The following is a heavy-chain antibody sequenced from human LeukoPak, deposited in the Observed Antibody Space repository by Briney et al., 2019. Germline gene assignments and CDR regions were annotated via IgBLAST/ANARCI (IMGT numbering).Heavy chain of an antibody. Sequence: GGSLRLSCAASGFTFSSYSMNWVRQAPGKGLEWVSSISSSSYIYYADSVKGRFTISRDNAKNSLYLQMNSLRAEDTAVYYCAREMNPTERLAYCGGDCSNGMDVWGQGTTATVSS. D-gene: IGHD2-21*02. CDR1: GFTFSSYS. V-gene: IGHV3-21*01. J-gene: IGHJ6*02. CDR2: ISSSSYI. CDR3: AREMNPTERLAYCGGDCSNGMDV.